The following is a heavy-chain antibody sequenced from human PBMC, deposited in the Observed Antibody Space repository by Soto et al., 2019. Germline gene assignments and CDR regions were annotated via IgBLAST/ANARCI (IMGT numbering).Heavy chain of an antibody. J-gene: IGHJ4*02. CDR2: ISYDGNNR. V-gene: IGHV3-30*18. D-gene: IGHD1-26*01. CDR3: AKGTTRWLQSLLDY. Sequence: SLRLSCAASGFTFSIFGMHWVRQAPGKGLEWVALISYDGNNRYYADSVRGRFTISRDNSENTLHLQMNSLRTEDTAVYYCAKGTTRWLQSLLDYWGQGILVTVSS. CDR1: GFTFSIFG.